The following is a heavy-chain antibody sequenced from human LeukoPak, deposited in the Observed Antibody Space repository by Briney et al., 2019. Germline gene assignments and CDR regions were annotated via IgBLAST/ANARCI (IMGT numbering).Heavy chain of an antibody. J-gene: IGHJ4*02. CDR3: ARGYDFWSGYPPGRFDY. V-gene: IGHV4-34*01. CDR1: GGTFSGYY. D-gene: IGHD3-3*01. Sequence: SETLSLTCAVYGGTFSGYYWSWIRQPPGKGLEWIGEINHSGSTNYNPSLKSRVTISVDTSKNQFSLKLSSVTAADTAVYYCARGYDFWSGYPPGRFDYWGQGTLVTVSS. CDR2: INHSGST.